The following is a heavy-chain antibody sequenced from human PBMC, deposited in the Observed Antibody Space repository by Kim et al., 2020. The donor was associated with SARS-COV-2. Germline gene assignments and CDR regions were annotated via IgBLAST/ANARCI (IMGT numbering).Heavy chain of an antibody. V-gene: IGHV4-4*02. CDR1: GGSISSNNW. Sequence: SETLSLTCAVSGGSISSNNWFNWVRQPPGKGLEWIGEIFHSGSTNYNPSLKSRVTISMDKSKNQFSLNLMSVTAADPAVYYCVRGGGYYLDYWGQGTLV. CDR3: VRGGGYYLDY. J-gene: IGHJ4*02. CDR2: IFHSGST. D-gene: IGHD2-15*01.